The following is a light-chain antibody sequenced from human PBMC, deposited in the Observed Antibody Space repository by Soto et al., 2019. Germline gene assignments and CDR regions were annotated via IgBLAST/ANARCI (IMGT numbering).Light chain of an antibody. CDR1: SGYSNYK. CDR3: GADPASGSDFALYV. J-gene: IGLJ1*01. CDR2: VGTGGIVG. V-gene: IGLV9-49*01. Sequence: QPVLTQPPSASASLGASVTLTCTLSSGYSNYKVDWYQQRPGKGPRFVLRVGTGGIVGSKGDGIPDRFSVLGSGLNRYLTIKNIQEEDESDYHCGADPASGSDFALYVFGTGTKDTDL.